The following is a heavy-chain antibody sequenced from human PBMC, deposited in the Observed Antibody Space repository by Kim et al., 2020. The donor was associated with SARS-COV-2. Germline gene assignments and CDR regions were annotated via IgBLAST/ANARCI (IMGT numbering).Heavy chain of an antibody. CDR1: GFTFSDYY. D-gene: IGHD6-6*01. Sequence: GGSLRLSCAASGFTFSDYYMSWIRQAPGKGLEWVSYISSSGSTIYYADSVKGRFTISRDNAKNSLYLQMNSLRAEDTAVYYCARDLVRVRWQQRDYYYGMDVWGQGTTVTVSS. J-gene: IGHJ6*02. V-gene: IGHV3-11*04. CDR2: ISSSGSTI. CDR3: ARDLVRVRWQQRDYYYGMDV.